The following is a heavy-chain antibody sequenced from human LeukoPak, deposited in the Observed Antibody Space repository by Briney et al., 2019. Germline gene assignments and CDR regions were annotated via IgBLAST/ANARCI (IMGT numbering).Heavy chain of an antibody. V-gene: IGHV3-64D*06. D-gene: IGHD2-21*02. CDR3: VKGVVVVTARAFDY. J-gene: IGHJ4*02. Sequence: GGSLRLSCSASGFTFSSYAMHCVRQAPGKGLEYVSAISSNGGSTYYADSVKGRFAISRDNSKNTLYLQMSSLRAEDTAVYYCVKGVVVVTARAFDYWGQGTLVTVSS. CDR1: GFTFSSYA. CDR2: ISSNGGST.